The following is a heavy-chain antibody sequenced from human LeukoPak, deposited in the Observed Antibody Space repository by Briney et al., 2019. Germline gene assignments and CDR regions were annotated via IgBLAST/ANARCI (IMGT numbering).Heavy chain of an antibody. CDR1: GYSFSSYW. V-gene: IGHV5-51*01. CDR3: ARRRSCSGGRCYEDFDY. D-gene: IGHD2-15*01. J-gene: IGHJ4*02. Sequence: GESLKISCKGSGYSFSSYWVGWARQMPGKGLEWMGIIYPGDSDTRYSPSFRGQVTISADKSISTAYLQWSSLKASDTAMYYCARRRSCSGGRCYEDFDYWGQGSLVTVSS. CDR2: IYPGDSDT.